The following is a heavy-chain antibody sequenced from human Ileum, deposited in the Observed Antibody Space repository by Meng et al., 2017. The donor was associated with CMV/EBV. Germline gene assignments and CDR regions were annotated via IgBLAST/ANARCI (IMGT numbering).Heavy chain of an antibody. Sequence: GESLKISCAASGFTFDSYSMNWVRQAPGKGLEWVSSLSSSSSYIYYADSVKGRFTISRDNAKSSLYLQLDSLTAEDTAVYYCARGNDFDYWGQGTLVTVSS. CDR1: GFTFDSYS. CDR2: LSSSSSYI. CDR3: ARGNDFDY. V-gene: IGHV3-21*01. J-gene: IGHJ4*02.